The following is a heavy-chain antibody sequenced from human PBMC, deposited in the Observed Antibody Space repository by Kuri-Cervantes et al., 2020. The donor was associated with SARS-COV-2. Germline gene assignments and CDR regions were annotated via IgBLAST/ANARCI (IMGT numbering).Heavy chain of an antibody. CDR1: GYTFTGYY. J-gene: IGHJ6*02. CDR2: INPNSGGT. Sequence: PSVKVSCKASGYTFTGYYMHWVRQAPGQGLEWMGWINPNSGGTNYAQKFQGWVTMTRDTSISTAYMELSRLRSDDTAVCYCARDLDSSGYGYYYYGMDVWGQGTTVTVSS. D-gene: IGHD3-22*01. V-gene: IGHV1-2*04. CDR3: ARDLDSSGYGYYYYGMDV.